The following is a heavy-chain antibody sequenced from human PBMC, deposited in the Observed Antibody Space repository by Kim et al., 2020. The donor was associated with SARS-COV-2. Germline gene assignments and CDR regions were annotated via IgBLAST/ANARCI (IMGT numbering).Heavy chain of an antibody. CDR2: ISSSGTYI. V-gene: IGHV3-21*01. D-gene: IGHD5-18*01. Sequence: GGFLRLSCAASEFTFSSYSMNWVRQAPGKGLEWVSSISSSGTYIYYADSVKGRFTISRDNAKNSVHLEMNSLRDEDTALYYCARGVDTALVSGGYNWFDPWGQGTLVIVSS. CDR3: ARGVDTALVSGGYNWFDP. J-gene: IGHJ5*02. CDR1: EFTFSSYS.